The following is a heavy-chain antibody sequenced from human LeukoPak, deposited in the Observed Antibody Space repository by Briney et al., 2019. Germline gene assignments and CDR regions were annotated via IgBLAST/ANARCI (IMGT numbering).Heavy chain of an antibody. V-gene: IGHV3-11*01. CDR1: GFTFSNYY. Sequence: PGGSLRLSCAASGFTFSNYYMSWIRHAPGKGLEWVSYISSSGTSIYYADSVKGRFTISRDNSKNTLYLQMNSLRAEDTAVYYCARGHSGWYDYWGQGTLVTVSS. D-gene: IGHD6-19*01. J-gene: IGHJ4*02. CDR3: ARGHSGWYDY. CDR2: ISSSGTSI.